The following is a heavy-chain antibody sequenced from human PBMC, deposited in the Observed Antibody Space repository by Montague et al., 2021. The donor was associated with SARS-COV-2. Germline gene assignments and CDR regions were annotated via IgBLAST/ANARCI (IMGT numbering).Heavy chain of an antibody. CDR1: GDSFSSSHW. Sequence: SETLSLTCGVSGDSFSSSHWWGCVRQPPGKGLQWIGEIYHTGRTNYNPSLKSRVSVSVDTSNNLFSMNLTSVTAADTAVYFCARGTYGPGNYCYFDHWGQGTLVTVSS. V-gene: IGHV4-4*02. J-gene: IGHJ4*02. CDR3: ARGTYGPGNYCYFDH. D-gene: IGHD3-10*01. CDR2: IYHTGRT.